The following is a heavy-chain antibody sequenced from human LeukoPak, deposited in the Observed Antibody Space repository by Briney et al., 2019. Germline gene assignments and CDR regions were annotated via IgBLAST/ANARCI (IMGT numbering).Heavy chain of an antibody. D-gene: IGHD2-2*01. CDR2: INHSGST. V-gene: IGHV4-34*01. CDR3: ARAYYYCSSTCCYWGRSWFDP. Sequence: SETLSLTCAVYGGSFSGYYWSWIRQPPGKGLEWIGEINHSGSTNYNPSLKSRVTISVDTSKNQFSLKLSSVTAADTAVYYCARAYYYCSSTCCYWGRSWFDPWGQGTLVTVSS. J-gene: IGHJ5*02. CDR1: GGSFSGYY.